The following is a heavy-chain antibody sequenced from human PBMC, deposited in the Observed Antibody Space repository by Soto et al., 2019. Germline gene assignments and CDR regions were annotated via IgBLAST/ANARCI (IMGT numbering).Heavy chain of an antibody. V-gene: IGHV1-69*08. CDR3: TRIPRYSFPTSDPPDN. CDR1: GGTFNTYT. CDR2: ILPILGSL. Sequence: GASVKVSCKASGGTFNTYTFSCVRQAPGQGLEWMGSILPILGSLNYAQRFQGRLSITADYSTTTAYMELSSLTSQDTAMYYCTRIPRYSFPTSDPPDNWGQGTLVTVSS. J-gene: IGHJ1*01. D-gene: IGHD4-4*01.